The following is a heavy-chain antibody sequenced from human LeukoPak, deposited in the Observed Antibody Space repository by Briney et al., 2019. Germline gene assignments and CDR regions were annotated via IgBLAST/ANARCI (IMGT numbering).Heavy chain of an antibody. CDR2: ISSSGSTI. D-gene: IGHD3-10*01. CDR3: AREAYYYGSGRPFDY. J-gene: IGHJ4*02. V-gene: IGHV3-48*03. Sequence: GGSLTLSCAASGFTFSSYEMNWVRQAPGKGLEWVSYISSSGSTISYADSVKGRFAISRNNAKKSLYLQMNSLRAEDTAVYYCAREAYYYGSGRPFDYWGQGTLVTVSS. CDR1: GFTFSSYE.